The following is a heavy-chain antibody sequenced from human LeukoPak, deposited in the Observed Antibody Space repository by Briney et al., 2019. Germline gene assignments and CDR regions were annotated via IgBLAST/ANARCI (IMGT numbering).Heavy chain of an antibody. V-gene: IGHV4-39*01. D-gene: IGHD2-2*01. CDR3: ARQDIVVVPAAPDY. CDR1: GGSISSSSYY. CDR2: IYYSGST. Sequence: SETLSLTCTVSGGSISSSSYYWGWIRQPPGKGLEWIGSIYYSGSTYYNPSLKSRVTISVDTSKNQFSLKLSSVTAADTAVYYCARQDIVVVPAAPDYWGQGTLVTVSS. J-gene: IGHJ4*02.